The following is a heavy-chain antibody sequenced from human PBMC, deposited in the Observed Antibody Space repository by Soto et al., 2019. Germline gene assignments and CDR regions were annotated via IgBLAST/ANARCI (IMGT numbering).Heavy chain of an antibody. V-gene: IGHV4-59*01. J-gene: IGHJ3*02. CDR3: ARARGVLRYFDWLPTAHETEAFDI. Sequence: QVQLQESGPGLVKPSETLSLTCTVSGGSISSYYWSWFRQPPGKGLEWIGYIYYSGSTNYNPSLKSRTIRSVDTSKNQFSLRLSSVTAADTAVYYCARARGVLRYFDWLPTAHETEAFDIWGQGTMVTVSS. CDR1: GGSISSYY. CDR2: IYYSGST. D-gene: IGHD3-9*01.